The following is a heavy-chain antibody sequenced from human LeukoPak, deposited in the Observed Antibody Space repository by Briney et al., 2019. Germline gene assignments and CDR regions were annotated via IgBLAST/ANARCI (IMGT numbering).Heavy chain of an antibody. D-gene: IGHD3-3*01. J-gene: IGHJ4*02. CDR3: ATDRGWRTSGYYLYYFEY. Sequence: PGTSLRLSCAASGFIFTGYFMSWVRQAPGKGLEWVASIKHDGSEKYYVDSVRGRFTISRDNTKNLLYLQMSSLRAEDTAVYYCATDRGWRTSGYYLYYFEYWGQGTLVTFSS. CDR2: IKHDGSEK. CDR1: GFIFTGYF. V-gene: IGHV3-7*01.